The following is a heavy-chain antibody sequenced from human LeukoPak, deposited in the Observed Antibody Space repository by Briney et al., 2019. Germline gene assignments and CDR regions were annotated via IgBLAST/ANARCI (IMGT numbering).Heavy chain of an antibody. CDR2: ISSSSSYT. D-gene: IGHD3-9*01. Sequence: GGSLRLSCAASGFTFSDYYMSWIRQAPGKGLEWVSYISSSSSYTNYADSVKGRFTISRDNAKNLLYLQMNSLRAEDTAVYYCASMGGRLRYFDWLLPFDYWGQGTLVTVSS. CDR1: GFTFSDYY. V-gene: IGHV3-11*06. J-gene: IGHJ4*02. CDR3: ASMGGRLRYFDWLLPFDY.